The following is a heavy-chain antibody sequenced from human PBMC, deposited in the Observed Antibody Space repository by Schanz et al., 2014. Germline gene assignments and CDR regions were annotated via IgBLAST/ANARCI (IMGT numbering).Heavy chain of an antibody. CDR3: VRDTDYHFDY. Sequence: EVQLVESGGGLVQPGGSLRLSCAASGFTFSDSWMHWVRQAPGKGLVWVSRTSNDGSFTTFADSVKGRFTISRDNAKNTLYRQMNSLRAEDTAVYYGVRDTDYHFDYWGQGTLVTVSS. D-gene: IGHD4-17*01. CDR2: TSNDGSFT. V-gene: IGHV3-74*01. J-gene: IGHJ4*02. CDR1: GFTFSDSW.